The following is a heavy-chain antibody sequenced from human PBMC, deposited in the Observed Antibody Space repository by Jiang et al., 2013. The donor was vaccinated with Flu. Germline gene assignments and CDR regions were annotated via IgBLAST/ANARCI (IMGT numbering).Heavy chain of an antibody. Sequence: GLVKPSETLSLTCTVSGGSISSYYWSWTRQPPGKGLEWIGYIYYSGSTNYNPSLKSRVTISVDTSKNQFSLKLSSVTAADTAVYYCARLTTTVTTAGLGSFAFDIWGQGTMVTVSS. J-gene: IGHJ3*02. D-gene: IGHD4-17*01. CDR3: ARLTTTVTTAGLGSFAFDI. V-gene: IGHV4-59*08. CDR2: IYYSGST. CDR1: GGSISSYY.